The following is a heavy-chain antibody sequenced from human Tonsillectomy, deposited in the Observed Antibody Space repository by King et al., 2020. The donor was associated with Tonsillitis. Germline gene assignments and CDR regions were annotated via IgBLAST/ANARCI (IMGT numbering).Heavy chain of an antibody. V-gene: IGHV1-69*01. CDR2: IIPILGTA. Sequence: VQLVQSGAEVKKPGSSVKVSCKASGGTFSSYAINWVRQAPGQGLEWMGGIIPILGTATYAQKFQGRVTITADESTSTAYMELSSLRSEDTAVYYCARGNFVRDPGAWYLDLWGRGTLVTVSS. CDR1: GGTFSSYA. D-gene: IGHD3-10*01. J-gene: IGHJ2*01. CDR3: ARGNFVRDPGAWYLDL.